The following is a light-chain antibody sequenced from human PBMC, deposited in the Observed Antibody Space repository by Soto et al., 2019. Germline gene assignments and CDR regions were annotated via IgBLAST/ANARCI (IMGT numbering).Light chain of an antibody. CDR3: QQYGSSAPGNT. V-gene: IGKV3-20*01. CDR2: GAT. J-gene: IGKJ2*01. Sequence: EIVLTQSPCTLSLSPGERATLSCRASQSVSSSYLAWDQQKPGQAPRLLIYGATSRATGMQDRFSGSGSGTDFTLAISRLEPEDFAVYYCQQYGSSAPGNTFGQGTRLEI. CDR1: QSVSSSY.